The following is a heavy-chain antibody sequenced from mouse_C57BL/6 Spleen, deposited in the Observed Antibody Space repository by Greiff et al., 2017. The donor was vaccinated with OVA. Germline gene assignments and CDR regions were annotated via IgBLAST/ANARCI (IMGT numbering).Heavy chain of an antibody. CDR3: AGYGNLCAY. Sequence: EVQLQQPGPELVKPGASVKISCKASGYTFTDYYMNWVKQSHGKSLEWIGDINPNNGGTSYNQKFKGKATLTVDKSSSTAYMELRSLTSEDSAFYYCAGYGNLCAYWGQGALVTVSA. CDR2: INPNNGGT. CDR1: GYTFTDYY. V-gene: IGHV1-26*01. J-gene: IGHJ3*01. D-gene: IGHD2-1*01.